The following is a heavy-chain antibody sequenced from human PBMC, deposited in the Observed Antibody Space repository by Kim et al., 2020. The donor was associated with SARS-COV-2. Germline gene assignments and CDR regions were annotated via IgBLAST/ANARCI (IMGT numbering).Heavy chain of an antibody. CDR3: ARDSRYYYDSSGYLDALGI. CDR2: INSDGSST. CDR1: GFTFSSYW. J-gene: IGHJ3*02. D-gene: IGHD3-22*01. V-gene: IGHV3-74*01. Sequence: GGSLRLSCAASGFTFSSYWMHWVRQAPGKGLVWVSRINSDGSSTRYADSVKGRFTISRDNAKNTLYLQMNSLRAEDTAVYYCARDSRYYYDSSGYLDALGISGQGTIVTVSS.